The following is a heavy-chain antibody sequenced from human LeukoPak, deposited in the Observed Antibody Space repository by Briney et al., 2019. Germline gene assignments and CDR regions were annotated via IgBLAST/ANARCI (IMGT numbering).Heavy chain of an antibody. CDR2: IYYSGST. V-gene: IGHV4-30-4*08. J-gene: IGHJ5*02. CDR1: GGSISSGDYY. Sequence: SETLSLTCTVSGGSISSGDYYWSWIRQPPGKGLEWIGYIYYSGSTYYNPSLKSRVTISVDTSKNQFSLKLSSVTAADTAVYYCARAYGDYGPHWFDPWGQGTLVTVSS. CDR3: ARAYGDYGPHWFDP. D-gene: IGHD4-17*01.